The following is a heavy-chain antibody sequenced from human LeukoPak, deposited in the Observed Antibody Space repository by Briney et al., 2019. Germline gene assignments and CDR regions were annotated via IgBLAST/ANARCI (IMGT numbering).Heavy chain of an antibody. CDR3: ATGAIALSKGTYESRSRFDS. CDR1: GYTLSKLS. J-gene: IGHJ4*02. D-gene: IGHD1-14*01. Sequence: ASVKVSCKVSGYTLSKLSMHWVRQAPGKGLEWMGGFDPEKGETIYTQNFQGRVTMTADTSSDTAYMDLSSLTSDDTAVFYCATGAIALSKGTYESRSRFDSWGQGTLVTVSS. V-gene: IGHV1-24*01. CDR2: FDPEKGET.